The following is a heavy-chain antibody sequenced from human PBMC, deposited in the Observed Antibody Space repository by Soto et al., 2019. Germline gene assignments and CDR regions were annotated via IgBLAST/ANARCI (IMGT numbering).Heavy chain of an antibody. Sequence: SETLSLTCSVSGGSISSGGYFYSWIRRHPGQGLEWIGSIYYSGRTYYNASLQSRLSMSVDTSKNHFSLKLTSVTAADTAVYFSARLAKEENPKVGSWYFFDYWGQGVMVTVSS. J-gene: IGHJ4*02. V-gene: IGHV4-31*03. CDR3: ARLAKEENPKVGSWYFFDY. CDR2: IYYSGRT. CDR1: GGSISSGGYF. D-gene: IGHD1-26*01.